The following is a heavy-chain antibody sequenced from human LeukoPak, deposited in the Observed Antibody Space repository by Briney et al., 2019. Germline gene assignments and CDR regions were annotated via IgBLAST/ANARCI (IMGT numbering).Heavy chain of an antibody. D-gene: IGHD3-22*01. CDR1: GFTVSSNY. CDR3: ARGYSRGLPAFGY. CDR2: IYSGGST. V-gene: IGHV3-53*01. J-gene: IGHJ4*02. Sequence: GGSLILSCAASGFTVSSNYMSWVRQAPGKGLEWVSVIYSGGSTYYADSVKGRFTISRDNSKNTLYLQMNSLRAEDTAVYYCARGYSRGLPAFGYRGQGTLVTVSS.